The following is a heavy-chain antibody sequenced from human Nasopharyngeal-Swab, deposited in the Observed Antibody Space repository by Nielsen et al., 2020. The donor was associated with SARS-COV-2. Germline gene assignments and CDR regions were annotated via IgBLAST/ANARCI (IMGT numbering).Heavy chain of an antibody. D-gene: IGHD3-10*01. Sequence: GESLKISCAASGFTFDDYAMHWVRQAPGKGLEWVSGISGSGGSTYYADSVKGRFTISRDNSKNTLYLQMNSLRAEDTAVYYCAKVGGSGSFDYWGQGTLVTVSS. CDR3: AKVGGSGSFDY. CDR1: GFTFDDYA. V-gene: IGHV3-23*01. CDR2: ISGSGGST. J-gene: IGHJ4*02.